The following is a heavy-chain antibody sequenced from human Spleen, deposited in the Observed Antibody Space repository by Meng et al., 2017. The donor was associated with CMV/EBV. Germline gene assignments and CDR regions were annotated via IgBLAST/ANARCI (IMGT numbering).Heavy chain of an antibody. CDR3: ARAGVGAASAFDY. CDR1: GVTFNSYT. D-gene: IGHD1-26*01. CDR2: VIPNSGGT. Sequence: ASVKVSCKASGVTFNSYTISWVRQAPGQGLEWMGRVIPNSGGTNYAQNFQGRVTMTRDTSINTVYMELSSLRSDDTAVYYCARAGVGAASAFDYWGQGTLVTVSS. J-gene: IGHJ4*02. V-gene: IGHV1-2*02.